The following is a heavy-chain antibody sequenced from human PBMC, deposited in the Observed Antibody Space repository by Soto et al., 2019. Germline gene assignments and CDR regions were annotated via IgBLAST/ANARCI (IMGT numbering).Heavy chain of an antibody. J-gene: IGHJ6*02. Sequence: ASVKVSCKASGGTFSSYAISWVRQAPGQGLEWMGGIIPIFGTANYAQKFQGRVTITADESTSTAYMELSSLRSEDTAVYYCAGGIAVADHYYYYGMDVWGQGTTVTVSS. D-gene: IGHD6-19*01. CDR2: IIPIFGTA. V-gene: IGHV1-69*13. CDR3: AGGIAVADHYYYYGMDV. CDR1: GGTFSSYA.